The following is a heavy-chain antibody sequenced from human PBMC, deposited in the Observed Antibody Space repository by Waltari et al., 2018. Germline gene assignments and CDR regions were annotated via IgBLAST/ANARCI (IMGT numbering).Heavy chain of an antibody. CDR1: GGSFSGYY. CDR3: AREMWEVRGVYSSRGYWFDP. CDR2: INHSGST. V-gene: IGHV4-34*01. D-gene: IGHD3-10*01. Sequence: QVQLQQWGAGLLKPSETLSLTCAVYGGSFSGYYWSWIRQPPGKGLEWIGEINHSGSTNYNPSLKSRVTISVDTSKNQFSLKLSSLRAEDTAVYYCAREMWEVRGVYSSRGYWFDPWGQGTLVTVSS. J-gene: IGHJ5*02.